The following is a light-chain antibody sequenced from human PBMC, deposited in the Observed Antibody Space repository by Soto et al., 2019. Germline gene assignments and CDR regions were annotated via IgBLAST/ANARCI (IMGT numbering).Light chain of an antibody. CDR2: GAS. Sequence: ENVLTQSPGTLSFSPGERATLSFMSIQSVSSSYLAWYQHKPGQAPRLLIYGASTRATGIPARFSGSGSGTEFTLTISSLQSEDFAVYYCQQYNNWPPWTFGQGTKVDIK. J-gene: IGKJ1*01. V-gene: IGKV3-15*01. CDR3: QQYNNWPPWT. CDR1: QSVSSSY.